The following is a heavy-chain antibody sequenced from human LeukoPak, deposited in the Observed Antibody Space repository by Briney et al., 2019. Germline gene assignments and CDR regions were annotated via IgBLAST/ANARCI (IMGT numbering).Heavy chain of an antibody. D-gene: IGHD3-22*01. CDR3: ARDSFAGYDSSGYSSYDY. V-gene: IGHV3-21*01. Sequence: GGSLRLSCASSGFSFSDYSMNWVRQSPGKGLEWVSFISSYSTYIYYADSLKGRFTISRDNAKNSLYLQMNSLRAEDTAVYYCARDSFAGYDSSGYSSYDYWGQGTLVTVSS. CDR1: GFSFSDYS. J-gene: IGHJ4*02. CDR2: ISSYSTYI.